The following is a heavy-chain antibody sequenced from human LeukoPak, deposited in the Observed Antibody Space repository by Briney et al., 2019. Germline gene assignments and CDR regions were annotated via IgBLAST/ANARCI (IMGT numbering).Heavy chain of an antibody. J-gene: IGHJ4*02. CDR2: ISGSGGST. CDR1: GFTFSNAW. Sequence: GGSLRLSCAASGFTFSNAWMSWVRQAPGKGLEWVSAISGSGGSTYYADSVKGRFTISRDNSKNTLYLQMNSLRAEDTAVYYCAKGSHSYYDFWSGYYKIAAYFDYWGQGTLVTVSS. CDR3: AKGSHSYYDFWSGYYKIAAYFDY. V-gene: IGHV3-23*01. D-gene: IGHD3-3*01.